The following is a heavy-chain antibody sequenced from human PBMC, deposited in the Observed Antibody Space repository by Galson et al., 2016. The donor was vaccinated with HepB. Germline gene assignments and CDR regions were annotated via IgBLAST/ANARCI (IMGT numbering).Heavy chain of an antibody. Sequence: QSGAEVKKPGESLKISCEGSGYSFTSYWIGWVRQMPGKGLEWMGIIYPGDSSTRYSPSFLGQVTISADKSISPAYLQWSSLKASDTAIYYCARRNYNDNSAAIDHWGQGTLVTVSS. V-gene: IGHV5-51*01. CDR3: ARRNYNDNSAAIDH. CDR2: IYPGDSST. J-gene: IGHJ4*02. CDR1: GYSFTSYW. D-gene: IGHD3-22*01.